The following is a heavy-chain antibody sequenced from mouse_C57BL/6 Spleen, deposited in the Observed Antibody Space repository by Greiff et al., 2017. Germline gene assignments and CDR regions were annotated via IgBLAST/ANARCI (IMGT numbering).Heavy chain of an antibody. CDR1: GFTFSSYA. CDR2: ISDGGSYT. CDR3: ARDLGTTVVDWYFDV. V-gene: IGHV5-4*01. J-gene: IGHJ1*03. D-gene: IGHD1-1*01. Sequence: DVKLVESGGGLVKPGGSLKLSCAASGFTFSSYAMSWVRQTPEKRLEWVATISDGGSYTYYPDNVKGRFTISRDNAKNNLYLQMSHLKSEDTARYYCARDLGTTVVDWYFDVWGTGTTVTVSS.